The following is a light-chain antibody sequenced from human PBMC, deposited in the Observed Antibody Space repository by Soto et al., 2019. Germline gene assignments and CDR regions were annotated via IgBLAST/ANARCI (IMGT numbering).Light chain of an antibody. CDR3: QQNNDWPMK. CDR2: GAS. CDR1: QSVIIS. Sequence: LVMTHSPAALSVSTGARATLSFRASQSVIISLVWFNQTPGESPRLLSGGASTRAAGIPARSGGSGSGTAFTLTISRLQSEDCALYYCQQNNDWPMKFGKVTKL. J-gene: IGKJ1*01. V-gene: IGKV3-15*01.